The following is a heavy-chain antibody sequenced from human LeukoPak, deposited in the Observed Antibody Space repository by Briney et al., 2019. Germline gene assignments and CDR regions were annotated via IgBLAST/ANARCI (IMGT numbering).Heavy chain of an antibody. CDR2: IIPILGIA. J-gene: IGHJ3*02. Sequence: SVKVSCKASGGTFSSYTISWVRQAPGQGLEWMGRIIPILGIANYAQKFQGRVTITADKSTSTAYMELSSLRSEDTAVYYCARGGYYDSSGYLDALYIWGQGTMVTVSS. CDR1: GGTFSSYT. V-gene: IGHV1-69*02. CDR3: ARGGYYDSSGYLDALYI. D-gene: IGHD3-22*01.